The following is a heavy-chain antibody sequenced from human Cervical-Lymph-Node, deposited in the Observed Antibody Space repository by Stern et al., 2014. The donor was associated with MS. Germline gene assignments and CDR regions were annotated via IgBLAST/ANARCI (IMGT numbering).Heavy chain of an antibody. J-gene: IGHJ4*02. V-gene: IGHV4-59*08. CDR2: VYYSGPT. CDR1: GDSISSYY. D-gene: IGHD4-23*01. CDR3: ARLSTVVDY. Sequence: QVQLQESGPGLVKPSETLSLTCTVSGDSISSYYWSWIRQPPGKGLEWIGHVYYSGPTYYNPPLTGRVTISVERSKKQFPLNLNSVTAADTAVYYCARLSTVVDYWGQGTLVTVSS.